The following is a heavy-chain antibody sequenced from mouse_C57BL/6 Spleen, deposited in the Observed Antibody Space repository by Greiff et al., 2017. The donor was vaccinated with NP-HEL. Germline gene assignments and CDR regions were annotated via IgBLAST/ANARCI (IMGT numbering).Heavy chain of an antibody. CDR3: ARSTVYYGSSHWYFDV. V-gene: IGHV1-43*01. D-gene: IGHD1-1*01. Sequence: EVQLQQSGPELVKPGASVKISCKASGYSFTGYYMHWVKQSSEKSLEWIGEINTSTGGTSYNQKFKGKATLTVDKSSSTAYMQLKSLTSEDSAVYYCARSTVYYGSSHWYFDVWGTGTTVTVSS. CDR2: INTSTGGT. CDR1: GYSFTGYY. J-gene: IGHJ1*03.